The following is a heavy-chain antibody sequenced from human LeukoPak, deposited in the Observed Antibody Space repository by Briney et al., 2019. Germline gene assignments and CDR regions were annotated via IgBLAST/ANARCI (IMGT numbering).Heavy chain of an antibody. D-gene: IGHD6-13*01. J-gene: IGHJ5*02. Sequence: WASVKVSCKASGYTFTSYGISWVRQAPGQGLEWIGWISAYNGNTNYAQKLQGRVTMTTDTSTSTAYMELRSLRSDDTAVYYCARSAAAGTSQWFDPWGQGTLVTVSP. CDR1: GYTFTSYG. CDR2: ISAYNGNT. V-gene: IGHV1-18*01. CDR3: ARSAAAGTSQWFDP.